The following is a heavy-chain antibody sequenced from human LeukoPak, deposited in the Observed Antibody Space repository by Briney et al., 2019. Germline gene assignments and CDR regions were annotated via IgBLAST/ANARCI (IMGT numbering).Heavy chain of an antibody. Sequence: GGSLRLSCAASGFTFSSYSMSWVRQAPGKGLEWVSSITTSSTYISYADSVKGRFTISRDNAKNSLYLQMNSLRAEDTAVYYCARDRNRSFGGVSHFDYWGQGTLVTVSS. CDR2: ITTSSTYI. V-gene: IGHV3-21*01. CDR1: GFTFSSYS. J-gene: IGHJ4*02. D-gene: IGHD3-16*01. CDR3: ARDRNRSFGGVSHFDY.